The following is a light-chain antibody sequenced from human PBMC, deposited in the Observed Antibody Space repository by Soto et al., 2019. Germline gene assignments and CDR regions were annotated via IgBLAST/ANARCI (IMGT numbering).Light chain of an antibody. J-gene: IGLJ1*01. CDR1: SSDVGGYKY. CDR2: GVS. V-gene: IGLV2-11*01. Sequence: QSVLTQPRSVSGSPGQSVTISCTGTSSDVGGYKYVSWYQQKPGKAPKLIIYGVSRWPSGVPNRFSGSKSGNRASLTISGLQAEDEGDYYCCSYACGPEVFGTGTKLTVL. CDR3: CSYACGPEV.